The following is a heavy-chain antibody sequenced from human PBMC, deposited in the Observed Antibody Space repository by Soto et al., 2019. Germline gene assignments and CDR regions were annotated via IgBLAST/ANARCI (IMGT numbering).Heavy chain of an antibody. CDR2: IVPIFGA. Sequence: QVQLVQSGAEVKKPGSSVKVSCKSSGGTFSNYGFSWVRQAPGQGLECMGVIVPIFGAEHPQKFQGRVTITADESXNXAFMELRGLRSEDTAVYYCARGGSDYEGSGYYQGHVWGQGTKVTVSS. D-gene: IGHD3-22*01. CDR3: ARGGSDYEGSGYYQGHV. CDR1: GGTFSNYG. V-gene: IGHV1-69*12. J-gene: IGHJ6*02.